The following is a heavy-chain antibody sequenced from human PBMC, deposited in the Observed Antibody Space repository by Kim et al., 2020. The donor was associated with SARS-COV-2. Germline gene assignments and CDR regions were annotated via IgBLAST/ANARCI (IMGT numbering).Heavy chain of an antibody. CDR2: ISYDGSNK. CDR3: AREVPAVSYCFDY. CDR1: GFTFSNYA. V-gene: IGHV3-30*04. J-gene: IGHJ4*02. D-gene: IGHD2-2*01. Sequence: GGSLRLSCAASGFTFSNYAMHWVRQAPGKGLEWVAFISYDGSNKYYADSVKGRFTIARDTSKNTLYLQMNSLRAEETAVYYCAREVPAVSYCFDYWGQGT.